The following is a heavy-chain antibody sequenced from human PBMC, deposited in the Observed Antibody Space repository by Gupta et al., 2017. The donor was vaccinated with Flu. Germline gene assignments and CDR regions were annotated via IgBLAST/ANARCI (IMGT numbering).Heavy chain of an antibody. V-gene: IGHV3-48*02. CDR3: ARELRMLSGYDENDYYYYGMDV. CDR1: GFTFSSYS. J-gene: IGHJ6*02. D-gene: IGHD5-12*01. CDR2: ISSSSSTI. Sequence: EVQLVESGGGLVQPGGSLRLSCAASGFTFSSYSMNWVRQAPGKGLEWVSYISSSSSTIYYADSVKGRFTISRDNAKNSLYLQMNSLRDEDTAVYYCARELRMLSGYDENDYYYYGMDVWGQGTTVTVSS.